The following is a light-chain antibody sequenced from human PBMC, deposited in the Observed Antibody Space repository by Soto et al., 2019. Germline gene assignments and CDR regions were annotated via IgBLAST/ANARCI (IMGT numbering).Light chain of an antibody. CDR3: QRYGSSPLP. Sequence: EIVLTQSPGTLSLSPGESATLSCRATQSVSSSFLAWYQQKPGLAPRLLIYGASTRATGIPDRFSGSGSGIDFTLTISRLAPEDFAVYYCQRYGSSPLPFAPGTKVDIK. CDR2: GAS. J-gene: IGKJ3*01. CDR1: QSVSSSF. V-gene: IGKV3-20*01.